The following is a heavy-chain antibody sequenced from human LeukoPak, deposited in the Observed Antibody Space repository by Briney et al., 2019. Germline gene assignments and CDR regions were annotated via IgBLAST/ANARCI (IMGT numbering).Heavy chain of an antibody. D-gene: IGHD2-15*01. Sequence: GGSLRLSCISSGFTFGDYAMSWARQAPGKGLEWVSFIRSKAYGGTTEYAASVKGRFTISRDDSKSIAYLQMNSLKTEDTAVYYCTRVSLVAASVFFDYWGQGSLVTVSS. CDR1: GFTFGDYA. V-gene: IGHV3-49*04. CDR3: TRVSLVAASVFFDY. J-gene: IGHJ4*01. CDR2: IRSKAYGGTT.